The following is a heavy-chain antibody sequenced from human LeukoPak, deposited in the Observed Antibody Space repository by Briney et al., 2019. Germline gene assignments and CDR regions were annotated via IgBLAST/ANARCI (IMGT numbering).Heavy chain of an antibody. CDR2: INHSGST. D-gene: IGHD3-3*01. CDR1: GGSFSGYY. CDR3: ARHNYDFWSGYYSPYYYYGMDV. V-gene: IGHV4-34*01. J-gene: IGHJ6*02. Sequence: PSETLSLTCAVYGGSFSGYYWSWIRQPPGKGLEWIGEINHSGSTNYNPSLKSRVTISVDTSKNQFSLKPSSVTAADTAVYYCARHNYDFWSGYYSPYYYYGMDVWGQGTTVTVSS.